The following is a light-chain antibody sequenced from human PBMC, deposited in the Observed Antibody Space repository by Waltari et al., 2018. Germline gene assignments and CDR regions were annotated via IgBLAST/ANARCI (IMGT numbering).Light chain of an antibody. CDR3: AAWDDSLSAWV. CDR1: SPNIGNNH. CDR2: KNN. Sequence: QSVLTQAPSASETPGQRVTISCSGSSPNIGNNHVYWYQQLPGTAPNLLIYKNNQRPSGVPDRFSGSKSGTSASLAISGLRSEDEADFYCAAWDDSLSAWVFGGGTKLTVL. V-gene: IGLV1-47*01. J-gene: IGLJ3*02.